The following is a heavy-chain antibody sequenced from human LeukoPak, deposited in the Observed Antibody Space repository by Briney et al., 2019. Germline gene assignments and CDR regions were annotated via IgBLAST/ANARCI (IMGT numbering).Heavy chain of an antibody. Sequence: ASVKLSCKPSGYTRTDFYIHWVRQAPGQGLEWMGWINSNSGDTIYAQTFQGRVTMTRDTSLSTAYMELSWLRSDDTAVYYCARDSYGGNWSLGYWGQGTLVTVSS. CDR2: INSNSGDT. J-gene: IGHJ4*02. D-gene: IGHD4-23*01. CDR1: GYTRTDFY. CDR3: ARDSYGGNWSLGY. V-gene: IGHV1-2*02.